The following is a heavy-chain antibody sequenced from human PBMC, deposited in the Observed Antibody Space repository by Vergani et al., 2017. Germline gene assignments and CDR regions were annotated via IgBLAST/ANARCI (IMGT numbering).Heavy chain of an antibody. J-gene: IGHJ3*02. CDR2: IYYSGST. Sequence: QVQLQESGPGLVKPSETLSLTCTVSGGSISSYYWSWIRQPPGKELEWIGYIYYSGSTNDNPSLKSRVTISVDTSKNQFSLKLGSVTAADTAVYYCSRHVRSEDAFDIWGEGTMVTVSS. CDR3: SRHVRSEDAFDI. V-gene: IGHV4-59*08. D-gene: IGHD3-10*02. CDR1: GGSISSYY.